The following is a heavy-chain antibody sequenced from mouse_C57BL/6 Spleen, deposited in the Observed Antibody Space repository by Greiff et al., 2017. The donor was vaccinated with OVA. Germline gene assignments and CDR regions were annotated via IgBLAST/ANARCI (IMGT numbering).Heavy chain of an antibody. CDR2: IYPGSGST. CDR1: GYTFTSYW. CDR3: AREFYYDYDHGYFDV. J-gene: IGHJ1*03. V-gene: IGHV1-55*01. D-gene: IGHD2-4*01. Sequence: QVQLQQPGAELVKPGASVKMSCKASGYTFTSYWITWVKQRPGQGLEWIGVIYPGSGSTNYNEKFKSKATLTVDTSSSTAYMQLSSLTSEDSAVYYCAREFYYDYDHGYFDVWGTGTTVTVSS.